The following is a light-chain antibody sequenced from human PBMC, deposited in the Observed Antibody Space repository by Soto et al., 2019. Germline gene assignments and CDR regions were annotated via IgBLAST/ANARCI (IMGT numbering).Light chain of an antibody. CDR2: EGS. J-gene: IGLJ3*02. CDR3: CSYAGSSTWV. CDR1: SSDVGSYNL. V-gene: IGLV2-23*01. Sequence: QSALTQPACVSGSPGQSSTISYTGTSSDVGSYNLVSWYQQHPGKAPKLMIYEGSKRPSGVSNRFSGSKSGNTASLTISGLQAEDEADYYCCSYAGSSTWVFGGGTKLTVL.